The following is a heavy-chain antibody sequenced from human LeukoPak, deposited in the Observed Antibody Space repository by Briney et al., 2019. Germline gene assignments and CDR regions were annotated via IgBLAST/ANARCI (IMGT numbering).Heavy chain of an antibody. CDR2: ISSNGGST. Sequence: GGSLRLSCVASGFTFRNSAMHWVRQAPGKGLEYVSGISSNGGSTYYANAVKGRFTISRDNSKNTLYLQMGSLRAEDMAVYYCAREARSLNYWGQGTLVTVSS. V-gene: IGHV3-64*01. J-gene: IGHJ4*02. CDR1: GFTFRNSA. CDR3: AREARSLNY.